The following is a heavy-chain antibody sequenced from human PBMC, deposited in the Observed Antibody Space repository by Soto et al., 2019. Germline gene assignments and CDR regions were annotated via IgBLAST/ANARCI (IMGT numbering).Heavy chain of an antibody. J-gene: IGHJ5*02. CDR2: IYYSGST. Sequence: PSETLSLTCTVSGGSISSSSFHWGWIRQPPGKGLEWIGSIYYSGSTYYSKSLKNRVTISVDTSKKQKSMKLSSVTAADTAVYYCARRERAAGTDWWFDPWGQGTLVT. D-gene: IGHD6-13*01. V-gene: IGHV4-39*01. CDR3: ARRERAAGTDWWFDP. CDR1: GGSISSSSFH.